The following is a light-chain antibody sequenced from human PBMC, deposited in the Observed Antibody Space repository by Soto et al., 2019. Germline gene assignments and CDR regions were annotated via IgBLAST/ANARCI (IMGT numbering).Light chain of an antibody. CDR1: QSISNW. Sequence: IQMTQSPSTLSASVGDRVTITFRASQSISNWLAWYQQKPGKAPKVLIYDASSLERGVPSRFSGSGSGTEFTLTISSLQPDDFATYYCLQYNSYSKTFGQGTKVDIK. J-gene: IGKJ1*01. V-gene: IGKV1-5*01. CDR2: DAS. CDR3: LQYNSYSKT.